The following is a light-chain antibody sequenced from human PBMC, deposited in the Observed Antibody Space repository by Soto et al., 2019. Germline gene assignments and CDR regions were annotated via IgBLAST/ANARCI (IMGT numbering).Light chain of an antibody. J-gene: IGKJ2*02. V-gene: IGKV3-20*01. CDR2: GAS. CDR1: QSVGSNF. CDR3: QQYGSSPGT. Sequence: EIVLTQSPGTLSLSPGERATLSCRASQSVGSNFLAWYQQKPGQAPKRLISGASSRATGIPDRFSGSGSGTDFTLTISRLEPEDFSLYSCQQYGSSPGTFGQGTKLEIK.